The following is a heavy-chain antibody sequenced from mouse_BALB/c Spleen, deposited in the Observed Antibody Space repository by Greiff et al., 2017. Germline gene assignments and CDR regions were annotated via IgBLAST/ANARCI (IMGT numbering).Heavy chain of an antibody. J-gene: IGHJ1*01. V-gene: IGHV14-1*02. CDR1: GFNIKDYY. D-gene: IGHD1-1*01. CDR2: IDPENGNT. Sequence: EVQLQQSGAELVRPGALVKLSCKASGFNIKDYYMHWVKQRPEQGLEWIGWIDPENGNTIYDPKFQGKASITADTSSNTAYLQLSSLTSEDTAVYYCARGGSSSYWYFDVWGAGTTVTVSS. CDR3: ARGGSSSYWYFDV.